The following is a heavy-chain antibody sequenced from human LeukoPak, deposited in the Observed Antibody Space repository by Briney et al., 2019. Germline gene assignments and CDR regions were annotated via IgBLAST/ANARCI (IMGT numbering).Heavy chain of an antibody. CDR2: IIPVLNIT. Sequence: SVKVSCKTSGGTFSSSAITWVRQAPGQGLEWMGRIIPVLNITTYAQKFQGSVTITADTSTSTVYMELSSLRSEETAVYYCARDQGLTAPPPYGLDVWGQGTTVIVSS. CDR3: ARDQGLTAPPPYGLDV. V-gene: IGHV1-69*04. D-gene: IGHD5-18*01. J-gene: IGHJ6*02. CDR1: GGTFSSSA.